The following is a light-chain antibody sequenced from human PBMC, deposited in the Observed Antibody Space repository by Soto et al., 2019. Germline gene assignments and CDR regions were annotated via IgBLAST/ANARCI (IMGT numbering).Light chain of an antibody. CDR1: TGAVTGGHF. J-gene: IGLJ2*01. CDR2: DTN. Sequence: QAVVTQEPSLTVSPGGSGTLTCGSSTGAVTGGHFPSWFQQKPGQAPRTLIYDTNNKQSWTPARCSGSVLGVKAALTLSGAQAEDEAEYYCLLTYSGASVVVVRGTKLTV. V-gene: IGLV7-46*01. CDR3: LLTYSGASVV.